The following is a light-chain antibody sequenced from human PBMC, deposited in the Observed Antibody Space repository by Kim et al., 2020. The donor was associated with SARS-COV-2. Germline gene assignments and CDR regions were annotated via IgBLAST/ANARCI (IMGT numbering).Light chain of an antibody. J-gene: IGKJ1*01. Sequence: GDRITILCRASQDISNYLACFQLKPGQAPKLLIYSASALQPGVPSRFSGSGSGTDFTLTVTSLQPEDVATYYCQKCDSAPWTFGQGTKVEIK. V-gene: IGKV1-27*01. CDR2: SAS. CDR3: QKCDSAPWT. CDR1: QDISNY.